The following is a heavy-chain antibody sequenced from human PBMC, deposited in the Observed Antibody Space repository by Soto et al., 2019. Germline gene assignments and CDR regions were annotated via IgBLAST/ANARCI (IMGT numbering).Heavy chain of an antibody. V-gene: IGHV1-69*04. CDR2: IIPILGIA. D-gene: IGHD3-16*01. CDR1: GGTFSSYT. CDR3: ARDGALGENYYYYGMDV. Sequence: GASVKVSCKASGGTFSSYTISWVRQAPGQGFEWMGRIIPILGIANYAQKFQGRVTITADNSTSTAYMELSSLRSEDTAVYYCARDGALGENYYYYGMDVWGQGTTVTVSS. J-gene: IGHJ6*02.